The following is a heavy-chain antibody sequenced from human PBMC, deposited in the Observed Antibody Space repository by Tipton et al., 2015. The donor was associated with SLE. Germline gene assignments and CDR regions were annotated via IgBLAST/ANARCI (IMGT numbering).Heavy chain of an antibody. Sequence: QSGAEVKKPGASVKVSCKASKYTFTGYYMHWVRQAPGQGLEWMGIIHPSGGSASYAQEIQGRVTMTRDTSTSTVYMELSSLRSEDTAVYYCARGDYYYYYMDVWGKGTTVTVSS. CDR1: KYTFTGYY. V-gene: IGHV1-46*01. CDR3: ARGDYYYYYMDV. J-gene: IGHJ6*03. CDR2: IHPSGGSA.